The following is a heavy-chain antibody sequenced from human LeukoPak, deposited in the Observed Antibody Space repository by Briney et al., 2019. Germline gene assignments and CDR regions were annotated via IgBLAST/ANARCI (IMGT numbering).Heavy chain of an antibody. CDR2: IYYSGST. V-gene: IGHV4-59*08. J-gene: IGHJ4*02. CDR3: ARPRSRVGPIDY. CDR1: GGSFSDYY. Sequence: SETLSLTCAVYGGSFSDYYWSWIRQPPGKGLEWIGYIYYSGSTTYNPSLRGRVTFSVDTSKNLFSLKLSSVTAADTAVYYCARPRSRVGPIDYWGQGTLVTVSS. D-gene: IGHD3/OR15-3a*01.